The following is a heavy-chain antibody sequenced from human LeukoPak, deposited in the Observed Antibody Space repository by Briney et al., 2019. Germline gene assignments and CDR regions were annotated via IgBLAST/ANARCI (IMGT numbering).Heavy chain of an antibody. J-gene: IGHJ4*02. V-gene: IGHV4-59*02. CDR1: GGSVNGYY. CDR3: ARQPPNTASFDY. D-gene: IGHD2-21*02. Sequence: SDTLSLTCAVSGGSVNGYYWSWIRQTPGMGLEWIGYIYSSGDINYNPSLTSRLTMSVDTSNNQVSLKLSSVTAADTAVYFCARQPPNTASFDYWGRGTLVTVSS. CDR2: IYSSGDI.